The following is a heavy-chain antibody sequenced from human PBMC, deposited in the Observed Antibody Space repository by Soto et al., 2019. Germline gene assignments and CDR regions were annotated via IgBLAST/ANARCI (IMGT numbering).Heavy chain of an antibody. CDR2: ISGSGGST. D-gene: IGHD3-16*02. CDR1: GFTFSSYA. J-gene: IGHJ4*02. V-gene: IGHV3-23*01. CDR3: AGGVIVNFDY. Sequence: EVQLLESGGGLVQPGGSLRLSCAASGFTFSSYAMSWVRQAPGKGLEWVSAISGSGGSTYYADSVKGRFTISRDNAKNTLYLQMNSRRAEDTAVYYCAGGVIVNFDYWGQGTLVTVSS.